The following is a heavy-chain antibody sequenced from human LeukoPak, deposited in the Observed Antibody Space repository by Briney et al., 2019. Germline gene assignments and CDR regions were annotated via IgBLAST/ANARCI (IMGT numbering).Heavy chain of an antibody. CDR3: ARGTPHYYDSSGYYYGAFDI. V-gene: IGHV3-48*03. D-gene: IGHD3-22*01. Sequence: GGSLRLSCAASGFTFSSYEMNWVRQAPGKGLEWVSYISSSGSTIYYADSVKGRFTISRDNAKNSLYLQMNSLRAEDTAVYYCARGTPHYYDSSGYYYGAFDIWGQGTMVTVSS. J-gene: IGHJ3*02. CDR1: GFTFSSYE. CDR2: ISSSGSTI.